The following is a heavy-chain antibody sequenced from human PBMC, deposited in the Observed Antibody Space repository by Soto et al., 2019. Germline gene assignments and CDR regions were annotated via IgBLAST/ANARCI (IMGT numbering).Heavy chain of an antibody. Sequence: EVPLVESGGGLVQPGGSLRLSCAASGFTFSSYWMYWVRQAPGKGLVWVSRIKTDGSITSYADSVKGRFTVSRDNARDMLYLQMNSLRAEDTAVYYCAKDMNSVPEYWGQGTLVTVSS. CDR3: AKDMNSVPEY. V-gene: IGHV3-74*01. D-gene: IGHD1-7*01. CDR2: IKTDGSIT. J-gene: IGHJ4*02. CDR1: GFTFSSYW.